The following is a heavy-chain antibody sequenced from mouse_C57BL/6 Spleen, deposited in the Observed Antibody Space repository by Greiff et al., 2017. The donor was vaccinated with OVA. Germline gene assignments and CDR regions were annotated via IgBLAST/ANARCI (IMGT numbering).Heavy chain of an antibody. V-gene: IGHV1-82*01. CDR3: ARSDGYLWYFDV. Sequence: QVQLQQSGPELVKPGASVEISCKASGYAFSSSWMNWVKQRPGKGLEWIGRIYPGDGDTNYNGKFKGKATLTADKSSSTAYMQLSSLTSEDSAVYFCARSDGYLWYFDVWGTGTTVTVSS. D-gene: IGHD2-3*01. CDR1: GYAFSSSW. J-gene: IGHJ1*03. CDR2: IYPGDGDT.